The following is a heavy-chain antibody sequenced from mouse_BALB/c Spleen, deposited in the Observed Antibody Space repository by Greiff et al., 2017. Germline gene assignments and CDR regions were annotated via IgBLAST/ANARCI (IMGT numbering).Heavy chain of an antibody. CDR1: GFTFSSFG. J-gene: IGHJ2*01. CDR2: ISSGSSTI. CDR3: ARRGVTTVVAPLYYFDY. V-gene: IGHV5-17*02. D-gene: IGHD1-1*01. Sequence: EVQGVESGGGLVQPGGSRKLSCAASGFTFSSFGMHWVRQAPEKGLEWVAYISSGSSTIYYADTVKGRFTISRDNPKNTLFLQMTSLRSEDTAMYYCARRGVTTVVAPLYYFDYWGQGTTLTVSS.